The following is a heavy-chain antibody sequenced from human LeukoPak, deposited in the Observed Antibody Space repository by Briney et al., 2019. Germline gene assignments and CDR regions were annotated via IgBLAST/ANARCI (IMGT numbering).Heavy chain of an antibody. J-gene: IGHJ4*02. V-gene: IGHV4-59*01. Sequence: SETLSLTCTVSGGSISSYYWSWIRQPPGKGLEWIGYIYYSGSTNYNPSLKSRVTISVDTSKNQFSLKLSSVTAADTAVYYCASDKMDDPSCNYFLGGQGTLVTVSP. CDR2: IYYSGST. CDR1: GGSISSYY. D-gene: IGHD3-22*01. CDR3: ASDKMDDPSCNYFL.